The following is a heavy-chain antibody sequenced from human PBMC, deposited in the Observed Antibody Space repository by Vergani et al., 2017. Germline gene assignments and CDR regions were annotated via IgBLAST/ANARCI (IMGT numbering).Heavy chain of an antibody. V-gene: IGHV4-59*01. CDR1: GGSISSYY. Sequence: QVQLQESGPGLVKPSETLSLTCTVSGGSISSYYWSWIRQPPGKGLEWIGNIDYSGSTSYSPSLKSRVTISVDTSKNQFSLTLSSVTAADTAVYYCARDLSSTWSRYFDLWGRGTLITVSS. CDR3: ARDLSSTWSRYFDL. J-gene: IGHJ2*01. CDR2: IDYSGST. D-gene: IGHD6-13*01.